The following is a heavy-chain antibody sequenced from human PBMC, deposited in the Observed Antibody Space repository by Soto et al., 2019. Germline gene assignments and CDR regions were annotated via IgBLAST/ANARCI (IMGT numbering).Heavy chain of an antibody. J-gene: IGHJ4*02. Sequence: VQLVESGGGLIQPGGSLRLSCAASGFTVSNKHITSVRQAAGKGLELVSFVHGGGSTSYADSVKGRFTISRDNSKNTLYLQVDSLRAEDTAIYHCAGRLTTAASLDYWGRGTPVTVSS. CDR1: GFTVSNKH. CDR3: AGRLTTAASLDY. CDR2: VHGGGST. D-gene: IGHD3-16*01. V-gene: IGHV3-53*01.